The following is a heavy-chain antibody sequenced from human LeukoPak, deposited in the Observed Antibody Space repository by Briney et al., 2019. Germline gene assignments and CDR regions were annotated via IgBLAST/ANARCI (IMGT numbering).Heavy chain of an antibody. CDR3: AKLSSGYYYVESMDV. CDR2: IYYSGST. Sequence: PSETLSLTCTVSGGSISSGGYYWSWIRQHPGKGLEWIGYIYYSGSTYYNPSLKSRVTISVDTSKNQFSLKLSSVTAAGTAVYYCAKLSSGYYYVESMDVWGQGTTVTVSS. V-gene: IGHV4-31*03. D-gene: IGHD3-22*01. J-gene: IGHJ6*02. CDR1: GGSISSGGYY.